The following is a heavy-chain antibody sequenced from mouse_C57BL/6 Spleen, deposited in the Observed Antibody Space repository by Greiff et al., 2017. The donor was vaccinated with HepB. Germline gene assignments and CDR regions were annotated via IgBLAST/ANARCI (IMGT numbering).Heavy chain of an antibody. V-gene: IGHV1-69*01. CDR2: IDPSDSYT. Sequence: QVQLQQPGAELVMPGASVKLSCKASGYTFTSYWMYWVKQRPGQGLEWIGEIDPSDSYTNYNQKFKGKSTLTVDKSSSTAYMQLSSLTSEDSAVYYCARYPFAYWGQGTLVTVSA. CDR3: ARYPFAY. CDR1: GYTFTSYW. J-gene: IGHJ3*01.